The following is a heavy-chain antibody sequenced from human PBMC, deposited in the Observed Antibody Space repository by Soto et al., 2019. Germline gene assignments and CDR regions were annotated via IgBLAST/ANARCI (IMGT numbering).Heavy chain of an antibody. CDR1: GYTFANFG. CDR2: ISVYNGNT. CDR3: ERDRDCGSGGNCYPEWYFDL. D-gene: IGHD2-15*01. Sequence: QVQLVQSGAEVKKPGASVKVSCKASGYTFANFGITWVRQAPGQGVEWMGWISVYNGNTNYAQKLQGRVTMTTDTSTSTAYMELRSLRSDDTAVYYCERDRDCGSGGNCYPEWYFDLWGRGTLVTVSS. J-gene: IGHJ2*01. V-gene: IGHV1-18*01.